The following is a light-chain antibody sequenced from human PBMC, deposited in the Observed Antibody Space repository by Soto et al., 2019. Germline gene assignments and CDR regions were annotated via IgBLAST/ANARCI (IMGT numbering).Light chain of an antibody. CDR2: EAS. CDR1: QTINSW. Sequence: DIQMTQSPSTLSASVGERVTITCRATQTINSWLAWYQQKPGKAPNLLIYEASSLQSGVPSRFNGSGSGTEFTLTINSLQPDDFATYYCQQYSRYSTFGPGTKVDI. J-gene: IGKJ3*01. CDR3: QQYSRYST. V-gene: IGKV1-5*03.